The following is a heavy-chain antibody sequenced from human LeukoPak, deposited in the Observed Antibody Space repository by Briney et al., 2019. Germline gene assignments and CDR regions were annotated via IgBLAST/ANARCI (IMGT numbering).Heavy chain of an antibody. CDR2: ISYDGSNK. CDR1: GFTFSSYA. V-gene: IGHV3-30*04. D-gene: IGHD1-26*01. CDR3: ARDALVGATPDY. Sequence: GGSLRLSCAASGFTFSSYAMHWVRQAPGKGLEWVAVISYDGSNKYYADSVKGRFTISRDNSKNTLYLQMNSLRAEDTAVYYCARDALVGATPDYWGQGTLVTVSS. J-gene: IGHJ4*02.